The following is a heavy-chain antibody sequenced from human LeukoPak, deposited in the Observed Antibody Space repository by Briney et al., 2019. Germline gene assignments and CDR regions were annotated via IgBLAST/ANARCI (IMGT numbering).Heavy chain of an antibody. V-gene: IGHV7-4-1*02. D-gene: IGHD2-15*01. CDR1: GYSFTSFG. Sequence: ASVKVSCKASGYSFTSFGMNWVRQAPGQGLEWLGWINTNTGNPTYGQGFTGRFVFSMDTSVSTAYLQISSLKAEDTAVYYCARDNCSGGSCYDYYFDYWGQGTLVTVSS. CDR2: INTNTGNP. J-gene: IGHJ4*02. CDR3: ARDNCSGGSCYDYYFDY.